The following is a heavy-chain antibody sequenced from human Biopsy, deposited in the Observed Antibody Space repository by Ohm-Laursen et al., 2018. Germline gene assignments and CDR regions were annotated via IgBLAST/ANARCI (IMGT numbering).Heavy chain of an antibody. CDR2: IFYSANT. CDR1: GVSINGGRYY. CDR3: ARLGSGDYFPTFFDF. Sequence: TLSLTCTVSGVSINGGRYYWNWLRLHPGKGLEWIGNIFYSANTYYNPSLKSRVTISVDTSKNQFSLKLSSVTAADTAVYYCARLGSGDYFPTFFDFWGQGALVTVSS. V-gene: IGHV4-31*03. D-gene: IGHD5-12*01. J-gene: IGHJ4*02.